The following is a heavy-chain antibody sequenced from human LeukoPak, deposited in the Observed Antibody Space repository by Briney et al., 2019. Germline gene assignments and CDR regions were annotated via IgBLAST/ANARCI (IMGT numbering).Heavy chain of an antibody. CDR3: ARILIVVVPAATGGFDP. V-gene: IGHV4-31*03. CDR1: GGSTSSGGYY. J-gene: IGHJ5*02. CDR2: IYYSGST. Sequence: SQTLSLTCTVSGGSTSSGGYYWSWIRQHPGKGLEWIGYIYYSGSTYYNPSLKSRVTISVDTSKNQFSLKLSSVTAADTAVYYCARILIVVVPAATGGFDPWGQGTLVTVSS. D-gene: IGHD2-2*01.